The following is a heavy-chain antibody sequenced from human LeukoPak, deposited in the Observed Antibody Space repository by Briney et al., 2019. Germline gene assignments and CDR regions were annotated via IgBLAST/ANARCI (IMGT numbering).Heavy chain of an antibody. D-gene: IGHD3-3*01. J-gene: IGHJ5*02. Sequence: ASVKVSCKASGYTFTSYGISWVRQAPGQGLEWMGWISGYNGNTNYAQKCQSRVTMTTDTSTSTAYMEVRSLRSDDTAVYYCARDPTIFGVAGTNWFDPWGQGTLVTVSS. V-gene: IGHV1-18*01. CDR2: ISGYNGNT. CDR1: GYTFTSYG. CDR3: ARDPTIFGVAGTNWFDP.